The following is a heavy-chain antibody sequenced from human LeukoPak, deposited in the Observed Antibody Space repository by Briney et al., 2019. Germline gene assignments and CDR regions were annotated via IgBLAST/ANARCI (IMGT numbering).Heavy chain of an antibody. CDR1: GYTFTGYY. D-gene: IGHD5-12*01. CDR2: INPNSGGT. V-gene: IGHV1-2*02. J-gene: IGHJ4*02. Sequence: ASVKVSCKASGYTFTGYYMHWVRQAPGQGLEWMGWINPNSGGTNYAQKFQGRVTMTRDTSISTAYMELSRLRSDDTAVYYCARGRLGNPLRGYSGYEGLFDYWGQGTLVTVSS. CDR3: ARGRLGNPLRGYSGYEGLFDY.